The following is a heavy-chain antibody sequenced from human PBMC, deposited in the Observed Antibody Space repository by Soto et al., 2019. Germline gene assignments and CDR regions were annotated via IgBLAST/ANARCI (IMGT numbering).Heavy chain of an antibody. V-gene: IGHV1-18*01. CDR2: ISASNANA. CDR3: ARENRYFDY. CDR1: GYTFRNFG. J-gene: IGHJ4*02. Sequence: QIQLLQSGAEVKKPGASVKVTCKASGYTFRNFGISWVRQGPGQGLEGMGWISASNANANYAQKFQGRLTMTADTSTSTAYMELRSLRSDDTAVYYCARENRYFDYWGQGTLVTVSS.